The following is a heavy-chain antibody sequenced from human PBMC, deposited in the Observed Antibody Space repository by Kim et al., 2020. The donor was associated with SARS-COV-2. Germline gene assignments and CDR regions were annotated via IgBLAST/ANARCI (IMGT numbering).Heavy chain of an antibody. CDR1: GFTFSSYA. Sequence: GGSLRLSCAASGFTFSSYAMSWVRQAPGKGLECVSGLSGSGGSTYYADSVKGRFTISRDNSRNTLYLQMNSLRAEDTAVYYCAKVVGYCSNNSCHYWGQGTLGTVSS. CDR2: LSGSGGST. CDR3: AKVVGYCSNNSCHY. V-gene: IGHV3-23*01. J-gene: IGHJ4*02. D-gene: IGHD2-2*01.